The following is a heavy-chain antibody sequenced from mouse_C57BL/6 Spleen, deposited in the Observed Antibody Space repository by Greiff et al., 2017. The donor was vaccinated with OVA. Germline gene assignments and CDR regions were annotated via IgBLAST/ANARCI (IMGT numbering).Heavy chain of an antibody. CDR2: IWGGGGT. Sequence: VQLQQSGPGLVAPSQCLSISCTVSGFSLTSYGVDWVRQPPGKGLEWLGVIWGGGGTNYNSALMSRLSISKDNSKSHFILKINRLQTDDTAMYYCASHKFAYWGQGTLVTVSA. V-gene: IGHV2-9*01. CDR1: GFSLTSYG. J-gene: IGHJ3*01. D-gene: IGHD6-1*01. CDR3: ASHKFAY.